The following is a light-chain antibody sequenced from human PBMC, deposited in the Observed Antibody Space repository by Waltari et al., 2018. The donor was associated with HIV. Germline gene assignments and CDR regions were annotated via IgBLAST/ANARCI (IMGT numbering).Light chain of an antibody. CDR1: ESVANN. V-gene: IGKV3-15*01. CDR3: QQDRDWPRYP. Sequence: VLTPSPLTLSVSPGERVTLSCRASESVANNIAWYQHKPGQAPTLVIYGGSTRATGLPVSFSGSGSGTDFTLTISSLKSEDIAVYFCQQDRDWPRYPFGQGTKLDI. J-gene: IGKJ2*01. CDR2: GGS.